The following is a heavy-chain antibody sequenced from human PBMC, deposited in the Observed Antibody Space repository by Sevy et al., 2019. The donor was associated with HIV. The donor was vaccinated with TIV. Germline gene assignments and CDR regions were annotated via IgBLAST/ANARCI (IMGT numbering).Heavy chain of an antibody. Sequence: LLQLPETLSLTCAVYGGSFSGYYWNWIRQSPGKGLEWIGEINHSGSTRYNPSLKSRVTISVDTSKNQFSLRLNSVTAADTAVYYCARAPPVVVVPGAPSWFDPWGQGTLVTVSS. D-gene: IGHD2-2*01. CDR1: GGSFSGYY. V-gene: IGHV4-34*01. J-gene: IGHJ5*02. CDR3: ARAPPVVVVPGAPSWFDP. CDR2: INHSGST.